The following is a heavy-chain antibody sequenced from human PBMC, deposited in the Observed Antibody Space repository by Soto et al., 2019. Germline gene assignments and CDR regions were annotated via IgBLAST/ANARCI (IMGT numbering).Heavy chain of an antibody. Sequence: EVQLLESGGGLVQPGGSLRLSCVASGFTISSNAMYWVRQAPGKGLEWFSGISDRGDTTHYADSVKGRFTISRDTSKNPLYLQLNTLRADDTAVYYCAKDKPGTTSFDYWGQGTLVTVYS. CDR2: ISDRGDTT. J-gene: IGHJ4*02. CDR3: AKDKPGTTSFDY. D-gene: IGHD1-1*01. CDR1: GFTISSNA. V-gene: IGHV3-23*01.